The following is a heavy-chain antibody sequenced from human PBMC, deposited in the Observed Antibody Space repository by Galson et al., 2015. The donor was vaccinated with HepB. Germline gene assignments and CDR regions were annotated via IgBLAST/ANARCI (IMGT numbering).Heavy chain of an antibody. Sequence: LSLTCTVSGGSIISSTYYWGWIRQPPGKGLEWIGSIYYSGSTYYDPSLKSRVTISVDTSKNQFSLKLSSVTAADTAVYYCAARGYQHYFDYWGQGTLVTVSS. CDR1: GGSIISSTYY. CDR2: IYYSGST. CDR3: AARGYQHYFDY. D-gene: IGHD3-22*01. J-gene: IGHJ4*02. V-gene: IGHV4-39*01.